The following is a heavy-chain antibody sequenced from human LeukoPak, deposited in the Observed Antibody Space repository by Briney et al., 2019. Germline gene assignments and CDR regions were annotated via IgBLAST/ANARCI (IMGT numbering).Heavy chain of an antibody. CDR3: ARGAKTGTTITWFDP. D-gene: IGHD1-1*01. Sequence: SETLSLTCTVSGGSISSSYRSWIRQPPGKGLEWIGYIYYSGSTNYNPSLKSRVTISVDTSKNQFSLKLSSVTAADTAVYYCARGAKTGTTITWFDPWGQGTLVTVSS. J-gene: IGHJ5*02. CDR2: IYYSGST. CDR1: GGSISSSY. V-gene: IGHV4-59*08.